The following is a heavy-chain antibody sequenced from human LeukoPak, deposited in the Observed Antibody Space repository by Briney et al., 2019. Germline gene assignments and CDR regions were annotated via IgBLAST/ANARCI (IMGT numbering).Heavy chain of an antibody. CDR2: INTDGTVT. D-gene: IGHD2-21*01. Sequence: PGWSLRLSCAASGFTFSEYWMLWVRQAPGKGLESVSRINTDGTVTTYADSVKGRFTISRDNSKNTVFLQMDSLRAEDTALYYCAKDVIASGPRVFDRWGQGTLVTVSS. V-gene: IGHV3-74*01. J-gene: IGHJ4*02. CDR3: AKDVIASGPRVFDR. CDR1: GFTFSEYW.